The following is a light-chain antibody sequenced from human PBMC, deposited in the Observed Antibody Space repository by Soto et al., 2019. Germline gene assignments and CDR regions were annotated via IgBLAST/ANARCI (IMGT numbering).Light chain of an antibody. Sequence: QSALTQPASVSGSPGQSITISGTGTSSDVGSYKLVSWYQQHPGKAPKLMIYEGSKRPSGVSNRFSGSKSGNTASMTISGLQDEDEADYDCCSYAGSSTFVVFGGGTTLTVL. CDR3: CSYAGSSTFVV. V-gene: IGLV2-23*03. CDR2: EGS. CDR1: SSDVGSYKL. J-gene: IGLJ2*01.